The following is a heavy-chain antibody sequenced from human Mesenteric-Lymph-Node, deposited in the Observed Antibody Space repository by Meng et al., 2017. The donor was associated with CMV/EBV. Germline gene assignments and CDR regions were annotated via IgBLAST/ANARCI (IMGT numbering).Heavy chain of an antibody. CDR1: GFNFSDYY. D-gene: IGHD3-10*01. Sequence: AASGFNFSDYYMSWIRQAPGKGLEWVSYISSSGTTIYYADSVKGRFTISRDNAKNSLYLQMNSLRAEDTAVYYCARRMIRGVIVDYWGHGTLVTVSS. CDR2: ISSSGTTI. J-gene: IGHJ4*01. CDR3: ARRMIRGVIVDY. V-gene: IGHV3-11*01.